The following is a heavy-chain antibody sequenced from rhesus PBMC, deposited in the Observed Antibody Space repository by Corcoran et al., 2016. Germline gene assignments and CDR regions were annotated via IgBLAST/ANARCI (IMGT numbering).Heavy chain of an antibody. V-gene: IGHV4-160*01. CDR1: VGSFSSYW. J-gene: IGHJ4*01. D-gene: IGHD3-16*01. Sequence: QVQLQESGPGLVKPSETLSLTCAVSVGSFSSYWWGWIRPPPGKGLRWIGRIYGSSGSTEYNPSLKSRATISRDTSKNQFALKLSSVTAADTAVYYCARVGITIVVVTSYYFDYWGQGVLVTVSS. CDR3: ARVGITIVVVTSYYFDY. CDR2: IYGSSGST.